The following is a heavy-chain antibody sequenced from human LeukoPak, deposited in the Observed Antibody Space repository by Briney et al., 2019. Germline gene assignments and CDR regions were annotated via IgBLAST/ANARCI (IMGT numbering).Heavy chain of an antibody. CDR2: IYYSWST. CDR3: ARDNCSGGSCYFFDY. D-gene: IGHD2-15*01. V-gene: IGHV4-59*01. CDR1: GGSISSYY. J-gene: IGHJ4*02. Sequence: SETLSLTCTVSGGSISSYYWSWIRQPPGKGLEWIGYIYYSWSTNYNPSLKSRVTISVDTSKNQFSLKLSSVTAADTAVYYCARDNCSGGSCYFFDYWGQGTLVTISS.